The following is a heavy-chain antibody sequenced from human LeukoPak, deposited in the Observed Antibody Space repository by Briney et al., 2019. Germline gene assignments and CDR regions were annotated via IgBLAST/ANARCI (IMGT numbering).Heavy chain of an antibody. J-gene: IGHJ4*02. CDR3: ARDLMTIGSS. CDR1: GFTFSSYE. CDR2: ISSSGSTI. V-gene: IGHV3-48*03. D-gene: IGHD6-13*01. Sequence: GGSLRLSCAASGFTFSSYEMNWVRQAPGKGLEWVSYISSSGSTIHYADSVKGRFTISRDNAKNSLYLQMNSLRAEDTAVYYCARDLMTIGSSWGQGTLVTVSS.